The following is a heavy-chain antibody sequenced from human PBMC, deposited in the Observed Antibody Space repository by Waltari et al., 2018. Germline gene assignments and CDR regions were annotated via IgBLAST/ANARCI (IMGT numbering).Heavy chain of an antibody. CDR2: INPNSGGT. Sequence: MHWVRQAPGQGLEWMGRINPNSGGTNYAQKFQGRVTMTRDTSISTAYMELSRLRSDDTAVYYCARDRTAVAGPIGYWGQGTLVTVSS. J-gene: IGHJ4*02. D-gene: IGHD6-19*01. CDR3: ARDRTAVAGPIGY. V-gene: IGHV1-2*06.